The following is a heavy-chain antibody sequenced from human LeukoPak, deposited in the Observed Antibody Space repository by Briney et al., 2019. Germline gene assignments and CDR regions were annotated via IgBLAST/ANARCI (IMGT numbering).Heavy chain of an antibody. Sequence: PSETLSLTCAVYGASFSTYYWSWIRQPPGKRLEWIGEINHSGSTNYNPSLKSRVTISVDTSKNQFSLKLSSVTAADTAVYYCARAVGGVIAVAGTLYFDYWGQGTLVTVSS. CDR3: ARAVGGVIAVAGTLYFDY. CDR2: INHSGST. J-gene: IGHJ4*02. D-gene: IGHD6-19*01. CDR1: GASFSTYY. V-gene: IGHV4-34*01.